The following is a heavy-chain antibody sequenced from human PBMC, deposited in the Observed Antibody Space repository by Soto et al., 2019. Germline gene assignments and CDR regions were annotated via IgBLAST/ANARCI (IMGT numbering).Heavy chain of an antibody. CDR1: GYTFTSYS. CDR2: ISSYNDNT. J-gene: IGHJ6*02. D-gene: IGHD3-10*01. CDR3: ARYQYYGSGTLYDYGMDV. Sequence: QVQLVRSGAEVKKPGASVKVSCKASGYTFTSYSISWVRQAPGQVLEWMGWISSYNDNTNYAQNLQGRVTMTTDTTTSTAYKELRSLRSDDTAVYYCARYQYYGSGTLYDYGMDVWGQGTPVTVSS. V-gene: IGHV1-18*04.